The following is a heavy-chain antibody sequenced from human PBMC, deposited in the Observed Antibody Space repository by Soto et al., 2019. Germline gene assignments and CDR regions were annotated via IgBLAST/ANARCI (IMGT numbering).Heavy chain of an antibody. CDR1: GDSVSSNSAA. D-gene: IGHD6-19*01. CDR2: TYYRSKWYN. CDR3: ARGSGPMGWQWLVVPNWFDP. Sequence: PSQTLSLTCAISGDSVSSNSAAWNWIRQSPSRDLEWLGRTYYRSKWYNDYAVSVKSRITINPDTSKNQFSLQLNSVTPEDTAVYYCARGSGPMGWQWLVVPNWFDPWGQGTLVTVPQ. J-gene: IGHJ5*02. V-gene: IGHV6-1*01.